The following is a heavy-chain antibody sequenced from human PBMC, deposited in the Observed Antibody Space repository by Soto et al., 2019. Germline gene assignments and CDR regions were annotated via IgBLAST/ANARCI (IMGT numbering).Heavy chain of an antibody. V-gene: IGHV3-30*18. CDR1: GFTFSSYG. D-gene: IGHD3-3*01. CDR3: AKEGFWSGYYPFFDYYGMDV. J-gene: IGHJ6*02. Sequence: GGSLRLSCAASGFTFSSYGMHWVRQAPGKGLEWVAVISYDGSNKYYADSVKGRFTISRDNSKNTLYLQMNSLRAEDTAVYYCAKEGFWSGYYPFFDYYGMDVWGQGTTVTVSS. CDR2: ISYDGSNK.